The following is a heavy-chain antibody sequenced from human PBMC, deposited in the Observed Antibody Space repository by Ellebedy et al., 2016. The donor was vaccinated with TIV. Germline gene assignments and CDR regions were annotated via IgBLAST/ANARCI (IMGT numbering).Heavy chain of an antibody. CDR2: IDPSDSHI. J-gene: IGHJ6*02. CDR3: ARRSGGGSFPFNYAMDV. Sequence: GESLKISCQGSGYIFSNYWISWVRQMPGKGLEWMGKIDPSDSHIDYSPSFQGHVTISADKSISTAYLQWTSLKASDTAMYYCARRSGGGSFPFNYAMDVWGQGTTVTVSS. D-gene: IGHD2-15*01. V-gene: IGHV5-10-1*01. CDR1: GYIFSNYW.